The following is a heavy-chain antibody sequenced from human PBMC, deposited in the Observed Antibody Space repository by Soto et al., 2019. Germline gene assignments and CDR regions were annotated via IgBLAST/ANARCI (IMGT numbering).Heavy chain of an antibody. Sequence: QVQLVQSGAEVKKPGASVKVSCKASGYTFTSYAMHWVRQAPGQRLEWMGWINAGNGNTKYSQKFHGRVTITRDTSASTAYMELSSLRSEDTAVYYCASCTSVAGTYYYYGMDVWGQGTTVTVSS. V-gene: IGHV1-3*01. CDR3: ASCTSVAGTYYYYGMDV. J-gene: IGHJ6*02. CDR1: GYTFTSYA. CDR2: INAGNGNT. D-gene: IGHD6-19*01.